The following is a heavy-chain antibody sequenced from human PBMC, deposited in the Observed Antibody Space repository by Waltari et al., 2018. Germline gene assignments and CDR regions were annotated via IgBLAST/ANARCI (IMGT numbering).Heavy chain of an antibody. CDR2: MSGSGLI. Sequence: EFQLLEAGGGLAQPGGSLRLSCAASGFPLTTYTVNWVRQGPGKGLEWVSLMSGSGLIDYADSVKGRFTISRDNAKNTLYLEMNRLRVEDTAVYFCAKDEGNRIAPTFGMDAWGQGTLVTVSS. V-gene: IGHV3-23*01. D-gene: IGHD3-10*02. CDR3: AKDEGNRIAPTFGMDA. J-gene: IGHJ5*02. CDR1: GFPLTTYT.